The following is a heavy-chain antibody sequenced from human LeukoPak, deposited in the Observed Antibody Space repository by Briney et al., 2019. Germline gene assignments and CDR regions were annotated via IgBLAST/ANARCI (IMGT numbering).Heavy chain of an antibody. J-gene: IGHJ4*02. Sequence: ASVKVCCTTSGYTFTDYDITWVRQAPGQGLEWMGWINPNSGDTNYAQKLQGRFTMTRDTSISTAYMELSRLRSDDTAVYYCASTGPHYYDSSGYYYWGQGTLVTVSS. CDR2: INPNSGDT. D-gene: IGHD3-22*01. V-gene: IGHV1-2*02. CDR1: GYTFTDYD. CDR3: ASTGPHYYDSSGYYY.